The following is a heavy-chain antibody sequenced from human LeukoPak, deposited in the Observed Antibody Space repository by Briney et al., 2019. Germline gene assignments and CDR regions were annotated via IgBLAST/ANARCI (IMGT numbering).Heavy chain of an antibody. Sequence: SSETLSLTCTVSGGSISSYYWSWIRQPPGKGLEWIGYIYYSGSTNYNPSLKSRATISVDTSKNQFSLKLSSVTAADTAVYYCARRRKSSSWYGGMDYWGQGTLVTVSS. CDR1: GGSISSYY. CDR3: ARRRKSSSWYGGMDY. D-gene: IGHD6-13*01. CDR2: IYYSGST. V-gene: IGHV4-59*01. J-gene: IGHJ4*02.